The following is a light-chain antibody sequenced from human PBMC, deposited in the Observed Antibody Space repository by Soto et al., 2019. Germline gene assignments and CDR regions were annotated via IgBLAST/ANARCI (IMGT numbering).Light chain of an antibody. CDR1: RSISSW. J-gene: IGKJ4*01. V-gene: IGKV1-5*03. Sequence: DIQMTQSPSTLSASVGDRVTITCRASRSISSWLAWYQQKPGKAPKLLIYKASSLESGVPSRFSGSGSGTEFTLTISSLQPDDFATYYCQQYNSYSPLTCGGGTKVEIK. CDR3: QQYNSYSPLT. CDR2: KAS.